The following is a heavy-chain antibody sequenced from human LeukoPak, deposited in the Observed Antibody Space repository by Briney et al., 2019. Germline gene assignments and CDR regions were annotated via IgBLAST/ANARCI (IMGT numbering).Heavy chain of an antibody. CDR3: ATVRSGGSFTIIDY. J-gene: IGHJ4*02. CDR2: IYSGGST. CDR1: GFTVSGNY. D-gene: IGHD1-26*01. Sequence: GGSLGLSCAAPGFTVSGNYMNWVRQAPGKGLEWVSVIYSGGSTYYADSVKGRFTISRDNSKNTLYLQMNSLRAEDTAVYYCATVRSGGSFTIIDYWGQGTLVTVSS. V-gene: IGHV3-66*01.